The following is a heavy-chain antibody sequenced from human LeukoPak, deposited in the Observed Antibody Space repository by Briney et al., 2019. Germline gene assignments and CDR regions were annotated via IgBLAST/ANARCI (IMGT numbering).Heavy chain of an antibody. D-gene: IGHD5-12*01. CDR3: AKGGYSGHEFDF. Sequence: PGGSLRLSCAASGFTVSDNYTSWVRQAPGKGLEWLSVIYGGNSTYYAVSVKGRFTISRDTSKNTLYLQMNSLTVEDTAVYYCAKGGYSGHEFDFWGQGALVTVSS. V-gene: IGHV3-66*01. CDR1: GFTVSDNY. J-gene: IGHJ5*01. CDR2: IYGGNST.